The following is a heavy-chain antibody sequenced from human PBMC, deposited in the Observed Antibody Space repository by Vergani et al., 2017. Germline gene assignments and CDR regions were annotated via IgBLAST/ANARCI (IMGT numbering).Heavy chain of an antibody. V-gene: IGHV4-4*07. CDR3: ARVHTATYYYYMDV. D-gene: IGHD5-18*01. CDR2: IYTSGST. J-gene: IGHJ6*03. Sequence: QVQLQESGPGLVKPSQTLSLTCAVYGGSFSGYYWSWIRQPAGKGLEWIGRIYTSGSTNYNPSLKSRVTMSVDTSKNQFSLKLSSVTAADTAVYYCARVHTATYYYYMDVWGKGTTVTVSS. CDR1: GGSFSGYY.